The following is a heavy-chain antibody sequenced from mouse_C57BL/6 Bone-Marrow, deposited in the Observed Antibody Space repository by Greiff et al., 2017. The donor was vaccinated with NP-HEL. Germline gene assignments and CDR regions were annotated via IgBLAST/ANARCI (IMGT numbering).Heavy chain of an antibody. CDR2: IDPSDSYT. CDR3: ARDRYGSSEK. D-gene: IGHD1-1*01. Sequence: VKLQQPGAELVRPGTSVKLSCKASGYTFTSYWMHWVKQRPGQGLEWIGVIDPSDSYTNYNQKFKGKATLTVDTSSSTAYMQLSSLTSEDSAVYYCARDRYGSSEKWGQGTTLTVSS. J-gene: IGHJ2*01. V-gene: IGHV1-59*01. CDR1: GYTFTSYW.